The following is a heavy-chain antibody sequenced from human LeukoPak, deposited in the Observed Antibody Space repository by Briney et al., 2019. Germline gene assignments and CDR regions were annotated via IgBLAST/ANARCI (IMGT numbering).Heavy chain of an antibody. CDR1: GIPFGDYY. Sequence: GGSLRLSCVVSGIPFGDYYMNWSRQARGKGLEWISYISSSSSYTDYADSVKGRFTISRDNAKNSLYLQMDSLTVDDTAVYYCAAGTAADYWGQGTLVTVSS. CDR2: ISSSSSYT. D-gene: IGHD6-13*01. J-gene: IGHJ4*02. V-gene: IGHV3-11*03. CDR3: AAGTAADY.